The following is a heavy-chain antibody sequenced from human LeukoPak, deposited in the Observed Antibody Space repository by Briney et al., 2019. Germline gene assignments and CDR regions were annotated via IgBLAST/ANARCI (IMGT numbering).Heavy chain of an antibody. J-gene: IGHJ5*02. CDR2: INHSGST. CDR3: ARGAGGYRFDP. V-gene: IGHV4-34*01. D-gene: IGHD1-1*01. CDR1: GGSFSGYY. Sequence: SETLSLTCAVYGGSFSGYYWSWIRQPPGKGLEWIGEINHSGSTNYNPSLESRVTISVDTSKNQFSLKLSSVTAADTAVYYCARGAGGYRFDPWGQGTLVTVSS.